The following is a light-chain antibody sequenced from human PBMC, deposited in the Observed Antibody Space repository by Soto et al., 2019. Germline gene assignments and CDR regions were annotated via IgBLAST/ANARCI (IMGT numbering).Light chain of an antibody. V-gene: IGLV2-14*01. CDR1: SSDVGGYTF. J-gene: IGLJ1*01. Sequence: QSVLTQPASVSGSPGQSITLSCTGTSSDVGGYTFVSWYQQHPGKAPKLLIYEVSNRPSGISNRFSGSKSGNTASLTISGLQAEDEADYYCSSYTVSRTYVFGTGTKVTVL. CDR2: EVS. CDR3: SSYTVSRTYV.